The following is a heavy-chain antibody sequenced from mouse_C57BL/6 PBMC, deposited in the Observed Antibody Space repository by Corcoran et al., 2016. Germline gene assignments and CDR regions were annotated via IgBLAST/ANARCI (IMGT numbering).Heavy chain of an antibody. V-gene: IGHV1-81*01. D-gene: IGHD1-1*01. J-gene: IGHJ1*03. CDR2: IYPRSGNT. CDR1: GYTFTSYC. CDR3: ARSGSSYVWSFDA. Sequence: QVQLQQSGAELARPGDSVKLTCKASGYTFTSYCLSWVKQRTGQGLEWIGEIYPRSGNTYNNEKFKGKATLTADTSSSTAYMELRSLTSGDSAVYYWARSGSSYVWSFDAVGTGTAVTVT.